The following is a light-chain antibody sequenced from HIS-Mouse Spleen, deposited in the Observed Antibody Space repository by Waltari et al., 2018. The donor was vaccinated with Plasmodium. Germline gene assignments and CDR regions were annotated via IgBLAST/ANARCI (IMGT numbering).Light chain of an antibody. CDR1: ALPKKS. V-gene: IGLV3-10*01. J-gene: IGLJ3*02. CDR3: YSTDSSGNHRV. CDR2: EDS. Sequence: SYELTQPPSVSVSPGQTDRNTRSGAALPKKSAYWYQQKSGQAPVLVIYEDSKRPSGIPERFSGSSSGTMATLTISGAQVEDEADYYCYSTDSSGNHRVFGGGTKLTVL.